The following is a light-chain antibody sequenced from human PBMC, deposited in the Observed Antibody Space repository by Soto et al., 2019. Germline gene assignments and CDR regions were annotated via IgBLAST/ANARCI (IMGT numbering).Light chain of an antibody. Sequence: SYELTQPPSVSVAPGKTARITCGGNNIGSKSVHWYQQKPGQAPVLVIYYDSDRPSGIPERFSGSNSGNTATLTISRVEAGDEADYFCQVWDSSSGHHVIFGGGTKLTVL. CDR2: YDS. J-gene: IGLJ2*01. CDR1: NIGSKS. V-gene: IGLV3-21*04. CDR3: QVWDSSSGHHVI.